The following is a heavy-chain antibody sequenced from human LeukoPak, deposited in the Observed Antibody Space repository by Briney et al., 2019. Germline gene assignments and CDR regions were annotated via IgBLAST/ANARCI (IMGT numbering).Heavy chain of an antibody. V-gene: IGHV4-59*01. D-gene: IGHD6-19*01. CDR2: IYSGGSA. CDR3: ARLAGGSGLDY. J-gene: IGHJ4*02. CDR1: GGSISGYY. Sequence: SETLPLTCTVSGGSISGYYWSWIRQPPGMGLEWIGNIYSGGSANYNPSLKSRVTTSVDTSKNHFSLKMTSMTAADTAVYYCARLAGGSGLDYWGQGTLVTVSS.